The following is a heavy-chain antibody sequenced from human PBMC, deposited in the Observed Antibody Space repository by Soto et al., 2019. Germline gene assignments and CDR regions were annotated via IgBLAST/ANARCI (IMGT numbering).Heavy chain of an antibody. CDR1: GFTFTNAW. D-gene: IGHD6-19*01. CDR2: IQSKAEGGTT. V-gene: IGHV3-15*01. CDR3: TTLDCGWPFDS. J-gene: IGHJ4*02. Sequence: EVHLVESGGGLVKPGGSHRLSCVASGFTFTNAWMSWVRQAPGKGLEWVGRIQSKAEGGTTHYAAPVKGRFTISRDDSKNTLYLQMNSLKTEDTAVSFCTTLDCGWPFDSWGQGTLVTVSS.